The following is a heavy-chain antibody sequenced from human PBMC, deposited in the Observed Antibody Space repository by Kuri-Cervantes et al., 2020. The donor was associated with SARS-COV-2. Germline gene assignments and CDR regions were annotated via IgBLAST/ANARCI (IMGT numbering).Heavy chain of an antibody. CDR3: AREGTSGPYFDF. Sequence: ASVKVSCKASGYTFTTDGISWVRQAPGQGLEWMGWINPYSGYTNYAQRFQDRVTLTTDTTTSTAYMELRGLTSDDTAVYYCAREGTSGPYFDFWGQGTLVTVSS. D-gene: IGHD1-1*01. CDR1: GYTFTTDG. J-gene: IGHJ4*02. V-gene: IGHV1-18*04. CDR2: INPYSGYT.